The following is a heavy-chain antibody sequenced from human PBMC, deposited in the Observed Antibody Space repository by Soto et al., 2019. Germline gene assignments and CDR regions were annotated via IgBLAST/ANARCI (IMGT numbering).Heavy chain of an antibody. J-gene: IGHJ4*02. Sequence: SVKVSCKASGGTFSSYAISWVRQAPGQGLEWMGGIIPIFGTANYAQKFQGRVTITADESTSTAYMELSSLRSEDTAVYYCARSGIVVVVAATGPNYFDYWGQGTLVTVSS. CDR2: IIPIFGTA. CDR3: ARSGIVVVVAATGPNYFDY. V-gene: IGHV1-69*13. CDR1: GGTFSSYA. D-gene: IGHD2-15*01.